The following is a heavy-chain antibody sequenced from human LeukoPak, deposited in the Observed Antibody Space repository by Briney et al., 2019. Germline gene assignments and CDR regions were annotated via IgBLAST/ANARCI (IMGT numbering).Heavy chain of an antibody. D-gene: IGHD5-18*01. J-gene: IGHJ5*02. CDR3: ARPGYSYGYRNWFDP. Sequence: SETLSLTCAVYGGSFSGYYWSWIRQLPGKGLEWIGEINHSGSTNYNPSLKSRVTISVDTSKNQFSLKLSSVTAADTAVYYCARPGYSYGYRNWFDPWGQGTLVTVSS. CDR2: INHSGST. CDR1: GGSFSGYY. V-gene: IGHV4-34*01.